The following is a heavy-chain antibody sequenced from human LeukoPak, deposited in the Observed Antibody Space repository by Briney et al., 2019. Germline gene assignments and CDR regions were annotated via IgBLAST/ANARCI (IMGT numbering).Heavy chain of an antibody. D-gene: IGHD6-13*01. J-gene: IGHJ4*02. V-gene: IGHV4-34*01. CDR3: ARNGYSSSWSGDY. CDR2: INHSGST. CDR1: GGSFSGYY. Sequence: PSETLSLACAVYGGSFSGYYWSWIRQPPGKGLEWIGEINHSGSTNYNPSLKSRVTISVDTSKNQFSLKLSSVTAADTAVYYCARNGYSSSWSGDYWGQGTLVTVSS.